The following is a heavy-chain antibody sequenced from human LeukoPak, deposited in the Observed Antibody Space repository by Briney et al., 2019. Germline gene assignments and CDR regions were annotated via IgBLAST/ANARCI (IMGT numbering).Heavy chain of an antibody. CDR2: IYYSGST. CDR1: GGSISSYY. V-gene: IGHV4-59*01. D-gene: IGHD3-3*01. Sequence: SETLSLTCTVSGGSISSYYWSWIRQPPGKGLEWIGYIYYSGSTNYNPSLKSRVTISVDTSKNQFSLKLSSVTAADTAVYYCARGNYDFWSGYPPGYFDYWGQGTLVTVSS. J-gene: IGHJ4*02. CDR3: ARGNYDFWSGYPPGYFDY.